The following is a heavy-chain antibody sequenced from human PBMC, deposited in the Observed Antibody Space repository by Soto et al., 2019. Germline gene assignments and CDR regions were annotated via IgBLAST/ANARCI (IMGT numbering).Heavy chain of an antibody. V-gene: IGHV1-18*01. D-gene: IGHD2-2*01. J-gene: IGHJ5*02. CDR1: GYTFSNYG. CDR3: ARVVPGAEAWFGP. CDR2: ISIYSDGT. Sequence: QVQLVQSGGEVKRPGASVKVSCKPSGYTFSNYGITWVRQAPGQPLEWLGWISIYSDGTNYAQKFQGRVSMTTDTSTTTAYMELRSLRSDDTAVYYCARVVPGAEAWFGPWGQGTLVTVSS.